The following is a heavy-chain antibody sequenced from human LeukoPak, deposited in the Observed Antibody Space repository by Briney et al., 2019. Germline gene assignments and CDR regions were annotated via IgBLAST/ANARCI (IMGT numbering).Heavy chain of an antibody. J-gene: IGHJ6*03. CDR2: INTDTGNP. Sequence: ASVKVSCKASGYIFTGYYMHWVRQAPGQGLEWMGWINTDTGNPTYAQGFTGRFVFSLDTSVSTTYLQISSLKPEDTAVHYCARGIGIGTVLMVHGNMDVWGKGTTVTVSS. D-gene: IGHD2-8*01. CDR1: GYIFTGYY. CDR3: ARGIGIGTVLMVHGNMDV. V-gene: IGHV7-4-1*02.